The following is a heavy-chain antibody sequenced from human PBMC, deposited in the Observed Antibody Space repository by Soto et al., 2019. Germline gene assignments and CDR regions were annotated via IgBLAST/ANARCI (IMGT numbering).Heavy chain of an antibody. CDR2: IYYSGST. D-gene: IGHD3-10*01. CDR1: GGSISSYY. V-gene: IGHV4-59*01. CDR3: ARALADYHGSGSYYNDY. J-gene: IGHJ4*02. Sequence: PSETLSLTCTVSGGSISSYYWSWIRQPPGKGLEWIGYIYYSGSTNYNPSLKSRVTISVDTSKNQFSLKLSSVTAADTAVYYCARALADYHGSGSYYNDYWGQGTLVTVSS.